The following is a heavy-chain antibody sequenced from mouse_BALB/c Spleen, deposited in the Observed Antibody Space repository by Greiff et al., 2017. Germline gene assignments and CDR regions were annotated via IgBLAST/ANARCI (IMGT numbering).Heavy chain of an antibody. CDR1: GYTFTDYA. CDR2: ISTYYGDA. CDR3: ARKNGNPSYWYFDV. J-gene: IGHJ1*01. D-gene: IGHD2-1*01. V-gene: IGHV1S137*01. Sequence: QVQLKESGAELVRPGVSVKISCKGSGYTFTDYAMHWVKQSHAKSLEWIGVISTYYGDASYNQKFKGKATMTVDKSSSTAYMELARLTSEDSAIYYCARKNGNPSYWYFDVWGAGTTVTVSS.